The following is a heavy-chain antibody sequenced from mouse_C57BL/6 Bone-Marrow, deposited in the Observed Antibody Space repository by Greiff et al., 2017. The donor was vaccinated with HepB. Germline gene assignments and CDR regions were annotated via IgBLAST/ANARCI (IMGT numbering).Heavy chain of an antibody. Sequence: DVKLVESGGGLVKPGGSLKLSCEASGFTFRSYTMSWVRQTPEKRLEWVATISGGGGNTYYPDSVKGRFTISSDNAKNTLYLQMSSLRSEDTALYYCARPKAQATENAMDYWGKGTSVTVSS. D-gene: IGHD3-2*02. J-gene: IGHJ4*01. CDR1: GFTFRSYT. CDR3: ARPKAQATENAMDY. V-gene: IGHV5-9*01. CDR2: ISGGGGNT.